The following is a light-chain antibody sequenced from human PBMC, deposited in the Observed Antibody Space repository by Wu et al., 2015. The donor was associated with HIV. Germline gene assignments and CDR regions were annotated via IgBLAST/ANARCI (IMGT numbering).Light chain of an antibody. Sequence: EIVLTQSPGTLSLSPGERATLSCRASQSVSINNLAWYQAETWPGSRLLIYGASSRATGIPDRFSGSGSGTDFTLTVSRLEPEDFVMYYCQQYGSSPLTFGGGTKVEI. J-gene: IGKJ4*01. V-gene: IGKV3-20*01. CDR2: GAS. CDR3: QQYGSSPLT. CDR1: QSVSINN.